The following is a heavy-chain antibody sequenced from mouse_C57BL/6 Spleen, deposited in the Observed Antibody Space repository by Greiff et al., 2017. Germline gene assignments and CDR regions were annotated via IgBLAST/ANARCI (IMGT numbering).Heavy chain of an antibody. CDR1: GYAFTNYL. Sequence: QVQLKQSGAELVRPGTSVKVSCKASGYAFTNYLIEWVKQRPGQGLEWIGVINPGSGGTNYNEKFKGKATLTADKSSSTAYMQLSSLTSEDSAVYFCAGYAFGYFDVWGTGTTVTASS. J-gene: IGHJ1*03. V-gene: IGHV1-54*01. CDR2: INPGSGGT. CDR3: AGYAFGYFDV.